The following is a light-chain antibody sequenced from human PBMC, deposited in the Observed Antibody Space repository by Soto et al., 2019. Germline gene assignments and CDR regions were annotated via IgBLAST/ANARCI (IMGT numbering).Light chain of an antibody. V-gene: IGKV3-20*01. Sequence: EIVLTQSPGTLYLSPGERATLSCRASQSVSSSYLAWYQQKPDQAPRLLIYGASSRATGIPARFSGSGPGTDFTLTISRLEHDDFAVCYCQQYGSSAYTFGDGTTVDIK. CDR1: QSVSSSY. CDR2: GAS. CDR3: QQYGSSAYT. J-gene: IGKJ3*01.